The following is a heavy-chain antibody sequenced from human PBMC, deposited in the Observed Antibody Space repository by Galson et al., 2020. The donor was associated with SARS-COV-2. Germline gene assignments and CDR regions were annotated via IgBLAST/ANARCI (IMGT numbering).Heavy chain of an antibody. D-gene: IGHD3-10*01. J-gene: IGHJ1*01. V-gene: IGHV3-11*01. CDR2: ISSSGSTI. Sequence: GGSLRLSCAASGFTFSDYYMSWIRQAPGKGLEWVSYISSSGSTIYYADSVKGRFTISRDNAKNSLYLQMNSLRAEDTAVYYCARVGTWFGESVEYFQHWGQGTLVTVSS. CDR3: ARVGTWFGESVEYFQH. CDR1: GFTFSDYY.